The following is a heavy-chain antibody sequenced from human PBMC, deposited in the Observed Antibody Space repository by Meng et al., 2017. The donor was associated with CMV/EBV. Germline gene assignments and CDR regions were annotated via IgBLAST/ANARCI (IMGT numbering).Heavy chain of an antibody. J-gene: IGHJ3*02. Sequence: SDTLSPTCTVSGGPVISGRYYWSWIRQPPGKGLEWIGYIYYSVSTNYNPSLKSRVTISADTYKNQFSLKLSSATAADTDVYYCARAHPYYDYVWGSYRSRGAFDIWGQGTMVTVS. CDR2: IYYSVST. D-gene: IGHD3-16*02. CDR1: GGPVISGRYY. V-gene: IGHV4-61*01. CDR3: ARAHPYYDYVWGSYRSRGAFDI.